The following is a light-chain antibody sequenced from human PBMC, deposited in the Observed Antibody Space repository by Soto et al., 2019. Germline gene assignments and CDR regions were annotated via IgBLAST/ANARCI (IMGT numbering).Light chain of an antibody. CDR1: QIGNTNY. V-gene: IGKV3-20*01. J-gene: IGKJ1*01. Sequence: EMVLTQSPGTLSLSPGERATLHCRASQIGNTNYLAWYQQRPGQPPRLLIYSVFTRANGTPDRFSGSGSGTDFTLTVSRLAPEDSALYYCQHYGHPRWTFGPRTRVEIK. CDR3: QHYGHPRWT. CDR2: SVF.